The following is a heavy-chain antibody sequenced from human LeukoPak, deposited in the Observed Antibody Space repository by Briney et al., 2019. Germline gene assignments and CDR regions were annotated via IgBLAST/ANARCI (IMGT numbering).Heavy chain of an antibody. J-gene: IGHJ4*02. CDR3: AKSRSGIAAAGTNY. CDR1: GFTFSSYA. D-gene: IGHD6-13*01. V-gene: IGHV3-23*01. CDR2: ISGSGGST. Sequence: GGSLRLSCAASGFTFSSYAMSWVRQAPGKRLEWVSAISGSGGSTYYADSVKGRFTISRDNSKNTLYLQMNSLRAEDTAVYYCAKSRSGIAAAGTNYWGQGTLVTVSS.